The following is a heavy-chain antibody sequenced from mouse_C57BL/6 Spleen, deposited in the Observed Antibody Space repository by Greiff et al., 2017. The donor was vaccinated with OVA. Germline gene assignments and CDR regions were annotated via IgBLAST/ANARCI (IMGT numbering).Heavy chain of an antibody. D-gene: IGHD2-4*01. CDR3: ATRLREDAMDY. CDR2: IWSGGST. CDR1: GFSLTSYG. J-gene: IGHJ4*01. V-gene: IGHV2-4*01. Sequence: VKLMESGPGLVQPSQSLSITCTVSGFSLTSYGVHWVRQPPGKGLEWLGVIWSGGSTDYNAAFISRLSISKDNSKSQVFFKMNSLQADDTAIYYCATRLREDAMDYWGQGTSVTVSS.